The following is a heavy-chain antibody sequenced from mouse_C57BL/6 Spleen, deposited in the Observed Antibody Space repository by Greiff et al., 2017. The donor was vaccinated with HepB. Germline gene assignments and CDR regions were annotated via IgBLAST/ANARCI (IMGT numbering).Heavy chain of an antibody. Sequence: EVKVVESGGGLVKPGGSLKLSCAASGFTFSDYGMHWVRQAPEKGLEWVAYISSGSSNIYYADTVKGRFTISRDNAKNTLFLQMTSLKSEDTAMYYCARLYYGNYGGWGQGTLVTVSA. CDR3: ARLYYGNYGG. CDR1: GFTFSDYG. V-gene: IGHV5-17*01. CDR2: ISSGSSNI. D-gene: IGHD2-1*01. J-gene: IGHJ3*01.